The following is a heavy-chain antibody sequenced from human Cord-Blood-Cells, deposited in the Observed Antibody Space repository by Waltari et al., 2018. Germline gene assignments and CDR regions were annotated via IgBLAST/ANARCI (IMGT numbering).Heavy chain of an antibody. V-gene: IGHV1-69*06. CDR2: LIPSFSTA. J-gene: IGHJ6*02. Sequence: VQLVQSGAEVKKPGASVKISCKASGDTFSSYSIGWVRQAPGQGLEWMGLLIPSFSTARYAPSFQGRVTISADKSTSTAYLEWSRLRAEDTAMYYCARGGADGCYYDIDFWGQGTTVTVSS. CDR3: ARGGADGCYYDIDF. D-gene: IGHD6-19*01. CDR1: GDTFSSYS.